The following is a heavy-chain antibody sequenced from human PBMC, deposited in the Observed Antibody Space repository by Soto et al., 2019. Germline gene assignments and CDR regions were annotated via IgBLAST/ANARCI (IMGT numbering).Heavy chain of an antibody. CDR1: GFIFDRDW. D-gene: IGHD1-7*01. CDR2: MNQDGGEK. J-gene: IGHJ3*02. Sequence: GGSLILSCAASGFIFDRDWMSWVLQTPGKGLEWVANMNQDGGEKYYVDSVKGRFTISRDNAKNSLYLQMNSLRAEDTAVYYCAKVSSWNYFVAQDDFDIWGQVTMVTVS. V-gene: IGHV3-7*02. CDR3: AKVSSWNYFVAQDDFDI.